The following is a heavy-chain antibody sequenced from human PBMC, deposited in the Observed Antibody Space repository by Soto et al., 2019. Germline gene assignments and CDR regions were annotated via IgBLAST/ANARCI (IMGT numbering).Heavy chain of an antibody. CDR2: INAGNGNT. CDR1: GYTFTSYA. J-gene: IGHJ4*02. D-gene: IGHD1-26*01. V-gene: IGHV1-3*01. Sequence: GASVKVSCKASGYTFTSYAIHWVRQAPGQRLEWMGWINAGNGNTKYSQKFQGRVTITRDTSASTAYMELSSLRSEDTAVYYCARVGGSYPLDYFDYWGQGTLVPVSS. CDR3: ARVGGSYPLDYFDY.